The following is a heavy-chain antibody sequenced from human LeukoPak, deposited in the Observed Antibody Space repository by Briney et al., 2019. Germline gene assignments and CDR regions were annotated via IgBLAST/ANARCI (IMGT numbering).Heavy chain of an antibody. CDR2: MNPNSGNT. Sequence: ASVKVSCKASGYTFTSYDINWVRQATGQGLEWMGWMNPNSGNTGYAQKFQGRVTITRNTSISTAYMELSSLRSEDTAVYYCARAYSSGWYRGSAFDIWGQGTMVTVSS. CDR3: ARAYSSGWYRGSAFDI. CDR1: GYTFTSYD. D-gene: IGHD6-19*01. V-gene: IGHV1-8*03. J-gene: IGHJ3*02.